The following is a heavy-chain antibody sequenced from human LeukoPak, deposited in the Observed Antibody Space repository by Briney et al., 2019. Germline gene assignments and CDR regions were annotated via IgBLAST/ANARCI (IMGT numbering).Heavy chain of an antibody. Sequence: GGSLRLSCAASGFTFSNYWMHWVRQGPRKGLVWVSRINTDGSSTAYADSVKGRFTVSRDNAKDTLYLQMNSLRAEDTAVYYCARAPYYFDYWGQGTLVTVSS. V-gene: IGHV3-74*01. J-gene: IGHJ4*02. CDR1: GFTFSNYW. CDR2: INTDGSST. CDR3: ARAPYYFDY.